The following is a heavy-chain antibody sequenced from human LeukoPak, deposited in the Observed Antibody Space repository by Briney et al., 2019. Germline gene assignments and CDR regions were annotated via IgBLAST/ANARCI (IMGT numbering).Heavy chain of an antibody. CDR3: ARAQRPYYDSSGYSH. Sequence: SETLSLTCTVSGGSISSYYWSWLRQPPGKGLEWIGYIYYSGSTNYNPSLKSRVTISVDTSKNQFSLKLSSVTAADTAVYYCARAQRPYYDSSGYSHWGQGTLVTVSS. V-gene: IGHV4-59*01. CDR2: IYYSGST. J-gene: IGHJ4*02. CDR1: GGSISSYY. D-gene: IGHD3-22*01.